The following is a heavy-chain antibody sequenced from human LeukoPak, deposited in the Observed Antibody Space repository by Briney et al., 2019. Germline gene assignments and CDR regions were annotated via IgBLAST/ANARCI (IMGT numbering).Heavy chain of an antibody. J-gene: IGHJ4*02. V-gene: IGHV3-23*01. CDR3: ARRTSGAFDF. Sequence: GGSLRLSCAASGFAFRNYAMTWVRQAPGKGLEWVSSIPSSGDGTYYADSVKGRFTISRDNSKNMLYLQMNSLRAEDTAVYYCARRTSGAFDFWDQGTLVTVSS. D-gene: IGHD5-12*01. CDR1: GFAFRNYA. CDR2: IPSSGDGT.